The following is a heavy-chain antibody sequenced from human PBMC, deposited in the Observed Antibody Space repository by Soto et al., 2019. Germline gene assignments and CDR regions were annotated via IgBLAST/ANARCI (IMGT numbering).Heavy chain of an antibody. D-gene: IGHD6-13*01. CDR1: SDSISSSNW. Sequence: SETLSLTCAVSSDSISSSNWWSWVRQPPGKGLEWIGEIYHSGSTNYNPSLKSRVTISVDKSKNQFSLKLSSVTAADTAVYYCARSRAAAGTGYYFDYWGQGTLVTVSS. V-gene: IGHV4-4*02. CDR2: IYHSGST. J-gene: IGHJ4*02. CDR3: ARSRAAAGTGYYFDY.